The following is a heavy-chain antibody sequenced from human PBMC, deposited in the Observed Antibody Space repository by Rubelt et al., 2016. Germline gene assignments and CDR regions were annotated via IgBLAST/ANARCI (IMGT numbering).Heavy chain of an antibody. Sequence: QVQLQQWGAGLLKPSETLSLTCAVYGGSFSGYYWSWIRQPPGEGLAWIGEINHSGITNYNASLKSRLTISVDTSKNQFSRHLGAVTAADTAVDYCAASTARLTTDFDDWGQGTLVTVSS. D-gene: IGHD1-14*01. CDR2: INHSGIT. J-gene: IGHJ4*02. CDR1: GGSFSGYY. V-gene: IGHV4-34*01. CDR3: AASTARLTTDFDD.